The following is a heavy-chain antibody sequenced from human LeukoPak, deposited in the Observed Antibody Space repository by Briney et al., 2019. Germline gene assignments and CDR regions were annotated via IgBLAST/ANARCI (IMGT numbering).Heavy chain of an antibody. V-gene: IGHV3-74*01. Sequence: GGSLRLSRAASGFTFSNYWMHWVRQAPGKGLVWVSRINGDGSTTNYADSVKGRFTISRDNAKNTLFLQMNSLRAEDTVVYYCAGGRGSYGLWDSWGQGTLVTVSS. D-gene: IGHD1-26*01. J-gene: IGHJ4*02. CDR1: GFTFSNYW. CDR3: AGGRGSYGLWDS. CDR2: INGDGSTT.